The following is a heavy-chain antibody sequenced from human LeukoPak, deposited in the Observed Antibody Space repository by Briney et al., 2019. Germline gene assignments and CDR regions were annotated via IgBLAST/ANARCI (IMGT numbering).Heavy chain of an antibody. CDR3: ARGSVVRVTIPYFDY. Sequence: ASVKVSCKASGYTFTGYYMHWVRQAPGQGLEWMGWINPNSGGTNYAQKFQGRVTMTRDTSISAAYMELSRLRSDDTAVYYCARGSVVRVTIPYFDYWGQGTLVTVSS. D-gene: IGHD3-10*01. CDR1: GYTFTGYY. J-gene: IGHJ4*02. CDR2: INPNSGGT. V-gene: IGHV1-2*02.